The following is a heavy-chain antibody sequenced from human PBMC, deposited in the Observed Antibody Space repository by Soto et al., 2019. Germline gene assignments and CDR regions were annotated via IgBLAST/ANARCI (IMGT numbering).Heavy chain of an antibody. D-gene: IGHD3-3*01. CDR2: INHSGST. V-gene: IGHV4-34*01. CDR3: ARAYYDFWVDDNWFDP. Sequence: PSETLSLTCAVYGGSFSGYYWSWIRQPPGKGLEWIGEINHSGSTNYNPSLKSRVTISVDTSKNQFSLKLSSVTAADTAVYYCARAYYDFWVDDNWFDPWGQGTLVTVSS. CDR1: GGSFSGYY. J-gene: IGHJ5*02.